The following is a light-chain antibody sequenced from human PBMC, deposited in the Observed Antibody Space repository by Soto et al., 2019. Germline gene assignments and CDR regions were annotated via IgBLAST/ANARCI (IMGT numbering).Light chain of an antibody. CDR2: DAS. J-gene: IGKJ4*01. CDR1: KNINTW. V-gene: IGKV1-5*01. Sequence: DIQMTQSPSTLSASVGDRVTITCRASKNINTWVAWYQQKPGKAPKLLIYDASSLESGVPSRVSGSGSGTEFTLTISSLQPDDFATYYCQQYESYSPLTFGGGTKV. CDR3: QQYESYSPLT.